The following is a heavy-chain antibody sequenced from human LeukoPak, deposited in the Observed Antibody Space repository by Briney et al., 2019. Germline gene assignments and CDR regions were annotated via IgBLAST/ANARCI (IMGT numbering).Heavy chain of an antibody. CDR2: INQSGGT. CDR3: AKGIVKPDPIVVVPAAIRVAQAFDS. Sequence: SETLSLTCGVYGGSLSANDWNWIRQSPGKGLEWIGEINQSGGTNYNPSLKSRLTISIDTSKNQFSLRLSSVTAADTAVYYCAKGIVKPDPIVVVPAAIRVAQAFDSWGQGTQVTVSS. J-gene: IGHJ4*02. D-gene: IGHD2-2*01. CDR1: GGSLSAND. V-gene: IGHV4-34*01.